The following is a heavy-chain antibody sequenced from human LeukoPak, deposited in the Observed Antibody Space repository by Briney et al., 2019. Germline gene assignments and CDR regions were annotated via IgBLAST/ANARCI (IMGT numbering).Heavy chain of an antibody. V-gene: IGHV1-18*01. J-gene: IGHJ4*02. CDR3: VRDSYDSSGYLRDY. CDR2: ISAYNGNT. Sequence: RASVKVSCKASGYTFTSYGISWVRQAPGQGLEWMGWISAYNGNTNYAQKLQGRVTMTTDTSTSTAYMELRSLRSDDTAVYYCVRDSYDSSGYLRDYWGQGTLVTVSS. CDR1: GYTFTSYG. D-gene: IGHD3-22*01.